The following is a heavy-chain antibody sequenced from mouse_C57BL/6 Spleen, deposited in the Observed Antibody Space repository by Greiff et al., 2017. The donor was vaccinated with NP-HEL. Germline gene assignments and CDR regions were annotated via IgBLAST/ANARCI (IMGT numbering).Heavy chain of an antibody. CDR1: GYAFTNYL. CDR3: ARDGSSYVGFAY. Sequence: QVQLKESGAELVRPGTSVKVSCKASGYAFTNYLIEWVKQRPGQGLEWIGVINPGSGGTNYNEKFKGKATLTADKSSSTAYMQLSSLTSEDSAVYFCARDGSSYVGFAYWGQGTLVTVSA. D-gene: IGHD1-1*01. J-gene: IGHJ3*01. V-gene: IGHV1-54*01. CDR2: INPGSGGT.